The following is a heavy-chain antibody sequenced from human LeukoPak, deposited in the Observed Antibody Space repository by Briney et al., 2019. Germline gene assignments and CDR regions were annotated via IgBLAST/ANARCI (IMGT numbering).Heavy chain of an antibody. V-gene: IGHV4-38-2*02. CDR3: ARGMDYYDSSGLFDP. J-gene: IGHJ5*02. CDR2: IYHSGST. CDR1: GYSISSGYY. D-gene: IGHD3-22*01. Sequence: SETLSLTCTVSGYSISSGYYWGWIRQPPGKGLEWIGSIYHSGSTYYNPSLKSRVTISVDTSKNQFSLKLSSVTAADTAVYYCARGMDYYDSSGLFDPWGQGTRVTVSS.